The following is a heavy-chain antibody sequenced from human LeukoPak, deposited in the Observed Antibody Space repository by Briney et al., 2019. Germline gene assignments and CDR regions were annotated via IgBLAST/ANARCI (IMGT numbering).Heavy chain of an antibody. CDR2: INHSGST. Sequence: SETLSLTCAVYGGSFSGYYWSWIRQPPGKGLEWIGEINHSGSTNYNPSLKSRVTISVDTSKNQFSLKLSSGTAADTAVYYCASGSSWYGYSQHWGQGTLVTVSS. CDR1: GGSFSGYY. V-gene: IGHV4-34*01. D-gene: IGHD6-13*01. J-gene: IGHJ1*01. CDR3: ASGSSWYGYSQH.